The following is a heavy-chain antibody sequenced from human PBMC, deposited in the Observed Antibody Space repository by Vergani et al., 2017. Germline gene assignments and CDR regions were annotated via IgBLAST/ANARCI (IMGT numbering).Heavy chain of an antibody. J-gene: IGHJ5*02. Sequence: VQLEESGGGLVLPGRSLRLSCVASGVTSAGYAMHWVRQAPGKGLEWVSGISWNSNSIGYADSVKGRFTISRDNAKNSLYLQMNSLRAEDTALYYCAKDLGTSSGGGWFDPWGQGTLVTVSS. V-gene: IGHV3-9*02. CDR3: AKDLGTSSGGGWFDP. D-gene: IGHD6-6*01. CDR1: GVTSAGYA. CDR2: ISWNSNSI.